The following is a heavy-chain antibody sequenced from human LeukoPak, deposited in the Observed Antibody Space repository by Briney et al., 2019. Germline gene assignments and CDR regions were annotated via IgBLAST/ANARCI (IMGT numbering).Heavy chain of an antibody. J-gene: IGHJ6*02. CDR1: GYTFTGYY. Sequence: ASVKVSCKASGYTFTGYYMHWVRQAPGQGLEWMGWINPNSGGTNYAQKFQGRVTMTRDTSISTAYMELSRLRSDDTAVYYCARDRYSGYGIGRYYYGMDVWGQGTTVTVSS. D-gene: IGHD5-12*01. CDR3: ARDRYSGYGIGRYYYGMDV. CDR2: INPNSGGT. V-gene: IGHV1-2*02.